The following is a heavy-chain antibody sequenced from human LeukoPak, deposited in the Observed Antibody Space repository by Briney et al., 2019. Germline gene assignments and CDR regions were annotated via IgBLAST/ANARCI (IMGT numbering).Heavy chain of an antibody. CDR1: GGSFSGYY. V-gene: IGHV4-34*01. J-gene: IGHJ4*02. Sequence: SETLSLTCAVYGGSFSGYYWSWIRQPPGKGLEWIGEINHSGSTNYNPSLKSRVTISVDTSKNQFSLKLSSVTAADTAVYYCARSRARYYDFWSGKRTVAYFDYWGQGTLVTVSS. CDR2: INHSGST. D-gene: IGHD3-3*01. CDR3: ARSRARYYDFWSGKRTVAYFDY.